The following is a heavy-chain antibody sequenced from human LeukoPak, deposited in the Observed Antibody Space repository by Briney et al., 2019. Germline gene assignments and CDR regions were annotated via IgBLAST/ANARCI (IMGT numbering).Heavy chain of an antibody. CDR2: FDPEVGET. CDR1: GNTLSEFS. CDR3: ATDLLAGGLKSFDP. J-gene: IGHJ5*02. D-gene: IGHD3-3*01. V-gene: IGHV1-24*01. Sequence: ASVKVSCKVTGNTLSEFSMHGVRQSPGKGLEWMVGFDPEVGETVYAQRFQGRVTMTEDTSTETAYMALSSLRSEDTAVYYCATDLLAGGLKSFDPWGQGNLVTVSS.